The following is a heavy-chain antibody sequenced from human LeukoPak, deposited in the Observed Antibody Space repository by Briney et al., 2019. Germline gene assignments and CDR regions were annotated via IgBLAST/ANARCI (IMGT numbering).Heavy chain of an antibody. D-gene: IGHD4/OR15-4a*01. Sequence: SVTVSYKASGYTFTTYCITWVRQAPGQGVEWMGWISAYNGNTNYAQKFQGRVTMTTDRSTSTDYMEVRSLRSDDSAVFYCARMGADVDLYFYYAVDAWGQGTTVTVSS. J-gene: IGHJ6*01. V-gene: IGHV1-18*01. CDR2: ISAYNGNT. CDR1: GYTFTTYC. CDR3: ARMGADVDLYFYYAVDA.